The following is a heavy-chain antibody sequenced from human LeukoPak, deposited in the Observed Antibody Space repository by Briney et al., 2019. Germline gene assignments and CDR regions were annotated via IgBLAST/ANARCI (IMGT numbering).Heavy chain of an antibody. Sequence: GGSLRLSCAASELTVSSDYMSWVRQAPGQGLEWVSVIYSGGTTYYADSVRGRFTISRDNSKNTLYLQMNSLRAEDTAVYYCARDPHSTRYNWFDRWGQGTLVTVSA. CDR3: ARDPHSTRYNWFDR. D-gene: IGHD2-2*01. V-gene: IGHV3-66*01. J-gene: IGHJ5*02. CDR1: ELTVSSDY. CDR2: IYSGGTT.